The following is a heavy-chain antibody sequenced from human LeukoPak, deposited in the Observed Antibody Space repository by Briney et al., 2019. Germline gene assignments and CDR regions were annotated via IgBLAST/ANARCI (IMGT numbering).Heavy chain of an antibody. Sequence: PSETLSLTCTVSGGSISPYYWSWVRQPPGKGLEWIGHTSYSGSTNYNPSLKSRVTISVDTSKNQFSLKLSSVTAADTAVYYCASSAVPSVLTRFDYWGQGTLVTVSS. CDR3: ASSAVPSVLTRFDY. D-gene: IGHD4/OR15-4a*01. CDR2: TSYSGST. V-gene: IGHV4-59*01. CDR1: GGSISPYY. J-gene: IGHJ4*02.